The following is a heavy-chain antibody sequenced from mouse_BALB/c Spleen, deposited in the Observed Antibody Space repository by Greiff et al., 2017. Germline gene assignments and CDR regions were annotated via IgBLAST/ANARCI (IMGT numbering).Heavy chain of an antibody. J-gene: IGHJ3*01. Sequence: VKLMESGPGLVAPSQSLSITCTVSGFSLTGYGVNWVRQPPGKGLEWLGMIWGDGSTDYNSALKSRLSISKDNSKSQVFLKMNSLQTDDTARYYCARAYGYDRTWFAYWGQGTLVTVSA. D-gene: IGHD2-2*01. CDR1: GFSLTGYG. V-gene: IGHV2-6-7*01. CDR3: ARAYGYDRTWFAY. CDR2: IWGDGST.